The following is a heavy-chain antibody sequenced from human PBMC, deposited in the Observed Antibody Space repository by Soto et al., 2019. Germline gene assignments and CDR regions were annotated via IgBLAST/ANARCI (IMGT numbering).Heavy chain of an antibody. CDR3: ATDQGLVQDAFDI. Sequence: ASVKVSCKVSGYTLTELSMHCVRQSPGKGIEWMGGFDPEDGETIYAQKFQGRVTMTEDTSTDTAYMELSRMRSEDTAVYYCATDQGLVQDAFDIWGQGTMVTV. CDR1: GYTLTELS. CDR2: FDPEDGET. D-gene: IGHD6-19*01. J-gene: IGHJ3*02. V-gene: IGHV1-24*01.